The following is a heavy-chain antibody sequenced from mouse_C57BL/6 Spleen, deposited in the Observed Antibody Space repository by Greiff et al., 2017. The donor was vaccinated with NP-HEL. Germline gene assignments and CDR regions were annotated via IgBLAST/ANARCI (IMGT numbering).Heavy chain of an antibody. D-gene: IGHD2-5*01. CDR3: VHYSNYLYAMDY. CDR1: GYTFTSYW. J-gene: IGHJ4*01. V-gene: IGHV1-64*01. CDR2: IHPNSGST. Sequence: QVQLQQPGAELVKPGASVKLSCKASGYTFTSYWMHWVKQRPGQGLEWIGMIHPNSGSTNYNEKFKSKATLTVDKSSSTAYMQLISLTSDDSAVYYCVHYSNYLYAMDYWGQGTSVTVSS.